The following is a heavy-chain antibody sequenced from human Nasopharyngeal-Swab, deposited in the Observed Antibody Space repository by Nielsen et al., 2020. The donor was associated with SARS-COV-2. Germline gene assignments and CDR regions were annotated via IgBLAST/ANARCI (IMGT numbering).Heavy chain of an antibody. V-gene: IGHV1-46*01. D-gene: IGHD3-10*01. J-gene: IGHJ5*02. CDR1: GYTFTSYY. CDR3: ARDRITMVRGVISLTNWFDP. Sequence: ASVKVSCKASGYTFTSYYMRWVRQAPGQGLEWMGIINPSGGSTSYAQKFQGRVTMTRDTSTSTVYMELSSLRSEDTAVYYCARDRITMVRGVISLTNWFDPWGQGTLVTVSS. CDR2: INPSGGST.